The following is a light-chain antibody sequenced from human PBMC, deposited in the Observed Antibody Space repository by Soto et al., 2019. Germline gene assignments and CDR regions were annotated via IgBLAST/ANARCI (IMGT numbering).Light chain of an antibody. J-gene: IGLJ2*01. CDR3: QSYDSSNPV. V-gene: IGLV6-57*04. CDR2: EDN. Sequence: NFMLTQPHSVSESPGQTVTISCTRSSGSIASNYVQWYQQRPGSAPTTVIYEDNQRPSGVPDRFSGSIDSSSNSASLTISGLKTEDEADYSCQSYDSSNPVFGGGTKLTVL. CDR1: SGSIASNY.